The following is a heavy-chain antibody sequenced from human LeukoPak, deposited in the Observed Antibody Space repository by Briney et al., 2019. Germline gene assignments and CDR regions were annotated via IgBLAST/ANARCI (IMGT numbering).Heavy chain of an antibody. Sequence: GSSVKVSCKASGGTFSSYAISWVRQAPGQGLEWMGGIIPIFGTANYAQKFQGRVTITADESTSTAYMELSSLRSEDTAVYYCARVAYYDFWSGYYLGLHAVWNDHGFDPWGQGTLVTVSS. CDR2: IIPIFGTA. V-gene: IGHV1-69*01. CDR3: ARVAYYDFWSGYYLGLHAVWNDHGFDP. CDR1: GGTFSSYA. D-gene: IGHD3-3*01. J-gene: IGHJ5*02.